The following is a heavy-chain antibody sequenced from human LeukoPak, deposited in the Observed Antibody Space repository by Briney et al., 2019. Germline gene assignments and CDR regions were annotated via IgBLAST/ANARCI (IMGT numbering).Heavy chain of an antibody. V-gene: IGHV3-7*01. CDR2: IKQDGSET. CDR1: GYTFSSYS. Sequence: SGGSLRLSCADSGYTFSSYSMSWVRQAPGKGLEWVANIKQDGSETYHVDSGKGRFTISRDNARNSLYLQMNSLRAEDTAVYYCASVDRAIVHYYGMDVWGQGTTVTVSS. CDR3: ASVDRAIVHYYGMDV. D-gene: IGHD5-18*01. J-gene: IGHJ6*02.